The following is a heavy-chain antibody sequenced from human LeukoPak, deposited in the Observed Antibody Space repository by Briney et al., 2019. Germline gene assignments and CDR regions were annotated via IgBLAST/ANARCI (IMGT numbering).Heavy chain of an antibody. V-gene: IGHV4-59*01. CDR1: GGSISSYY. Sequence: SETLSLTCTVSGGSISSYYWSWIRQPPGKGLEWIGYIYYSGSTNYNPSLKSRATISVDTSKNQFSLKLSSVTAADTAVYYCARGLRYHFDYWGQGTLVTVSS. J-gene: IGHJ4*02. CDR2: IYYSGST. CDR3: ARGLRYHFDY. D-gene: IGHD4-17*01.